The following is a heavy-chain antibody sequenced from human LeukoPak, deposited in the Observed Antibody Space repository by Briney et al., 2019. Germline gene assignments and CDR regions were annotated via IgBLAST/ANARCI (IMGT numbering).Heavy chain of an antibody. CDR1: GFTFSTYN. J-gene: IGHJ6*03. Sequence: GGSLRLSCAASGFTFSTYNMNWVRQAPGKGLEWVSSITSSSSYIYYADSVKGRFTISRDNAKSSLYLQMNSLRDEDTAVYYCARDPYSGTYGDYYYYYMDVWGKGTTVTISS. CDR2: ITSSSSYI. V-gene: IGHV3-21*01. D-gene: IGHD1-26*01. CDR3: ARDPYSGTYGDYYYYYMDV.